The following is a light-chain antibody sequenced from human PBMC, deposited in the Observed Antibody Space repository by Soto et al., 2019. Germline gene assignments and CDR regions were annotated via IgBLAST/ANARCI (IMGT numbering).Light chain of an antibody. CDR1: QSISSY. J-gene: IGKJ5*01. CDR3: QQRSIWPPIT. Sequence: EIVLTQSPATLSLSPGERATLSCRASQSISSYLAWYQQKPGQAPRLLIYDASNRATGIPARFSGSGSGTDFTLTISSLEPEDCAVYYCQQRSIWPPITFGQGTRLEIK. CDR2: DAS. V-gene: IGKV3-11*01.